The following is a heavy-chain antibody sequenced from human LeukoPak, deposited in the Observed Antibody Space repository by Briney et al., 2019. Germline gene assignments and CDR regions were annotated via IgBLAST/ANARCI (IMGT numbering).Heavy chain of an antibody. Sequence: PSETLSLTCAVYGGSFSGYYWSWIRQPPGKGLEWIGEINHSGSTNYNPSLKSRVTISVDTSKKQFSLKLSSVTAADTAVYYCARAQYPVSGWLRYWGQGTLVTVSS. V-gene: IGHV4-34*01. D-gene: IGHD5-12*01. J-gene: IGHJ4*02. CDR2: INHSGST. CDR1: GGSFSGYY. CDR3: ARAQYPVSGWLRY.